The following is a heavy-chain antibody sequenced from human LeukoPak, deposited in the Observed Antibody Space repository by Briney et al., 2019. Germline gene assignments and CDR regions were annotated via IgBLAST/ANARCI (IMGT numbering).Heavy chain of an antibody. V-gene: IGHV4-39*07. Sequence: SETLSLTCTVSGGSISSSSYYWGWIRQPPGKGLERIGSIYYSGSTYYNPSLKSRVTISVDTSKNQFSLKLSSVTAADTAVYYCASLIVGATTSAHFDYWGQGTLVTVSS. D-gene: IGHD1-26*01. CDR1: GGSISSSSYY. CDR2: IYYSGST. J-gene: IGHJ4*02. CDR3: ASLIVGATTSAHFDY.